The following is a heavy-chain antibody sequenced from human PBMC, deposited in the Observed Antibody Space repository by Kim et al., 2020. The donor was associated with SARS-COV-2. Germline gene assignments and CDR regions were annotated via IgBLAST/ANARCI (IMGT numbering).Heavy chain of an antibody. CDR3: ARGLGS. V-gene: IGHV4-34*01. J-gene: IGHJ4*02. CDR1: GGSFSGYY. CDR2: INHSGST. Sequence: SETLSLTCAVYGGSFSGYYWSWIRQPPGKGLEWIGEINHSGSTNYNPSLKSRVTISVDTSKNQFSLKLSSVTAADTAVYYCARGLGSWGQGTLVTVSS. D-gene: IGHD3-10*01.